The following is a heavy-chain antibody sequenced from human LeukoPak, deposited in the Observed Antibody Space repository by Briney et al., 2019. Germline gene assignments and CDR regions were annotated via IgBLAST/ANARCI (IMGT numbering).Heavy chain of an antibody. J-gene: IGHJ4*02. V-gene: IGHV3-64D*06. CDR1: GFTFSAYA. CDR2: ISPDGTST. CDR3: VPKGTEGY. Sequence: GGSLRLSCSASGFTFSAYAMHWVRQAPGKRLEYVSAISPDGTSTYYADSVRGRLSISRDNSKNTLYLQMSSLGAEDTAVYYCVPKGTEGYWGQGTLVTVSS.